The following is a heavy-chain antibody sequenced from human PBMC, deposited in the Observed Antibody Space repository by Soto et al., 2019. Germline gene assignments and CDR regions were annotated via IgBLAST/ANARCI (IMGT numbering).Heavy chain of an antibody. CDR3: VKDGRRITMIRGKGFDY. Sequence: GGSLRLSCAASGFTFSSYSMNWVRQAPGKGLEWVSSISTSSSYIYYADSMKGRFTISRDNSKNTLYLQMSSLRAGDTAVYYCVKDGRRITMIRGKGFDYWGQGALVTVSS. J-gene: IGHJ4*02. D-gene: IGHD3-10*01. V-gene: IGHV3-21*01. CDR1: GFTFSSYS. CDR2: ISTSSSYI.